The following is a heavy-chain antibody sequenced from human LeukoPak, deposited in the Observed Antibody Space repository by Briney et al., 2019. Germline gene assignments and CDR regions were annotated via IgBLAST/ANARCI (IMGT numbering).Heavy chain of an antibody. Sequence: GGSLRLSCAASGFTFSSYAMHWVRQAPGKGLEWVAVISYDGSNKYYADSVEGRFTISRDNSKNTLYLQMNSLRAEDTAVYYCARGGALYSSSWYDYWGQGTLVTVSS. V-gene: IGHV3-30*04. CDR1: GFTFSSYA. J-gene: IGHJ4*02. CDR2: ISYDGSNK. D-gene: IGHD6-13*01. CDR3: ARGGALYSSSWYDY.